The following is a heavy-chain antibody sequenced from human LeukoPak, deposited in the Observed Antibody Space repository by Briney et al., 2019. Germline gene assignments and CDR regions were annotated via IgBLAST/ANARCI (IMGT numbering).Heavy chain of an antibody. Sequence: GGSLRLSCAASGFTFSSYGMHWVRQAPGQGLEWVAFIWYNASNKYYADSVKGRFTISRDNSKNTLYLQMNSLRAEDTAVYYCAKVRCSSTSCPNWFDPWGQGTLVTVSS. CDR2: IWYNASNK. J-gene: IGHJ5*02. V-gene: IGHV3-30*02. CDR1: GFTFSSYG. D-gene: IGHD2-2*01. CDR3: AKVRCSSTSCPNWFDP.